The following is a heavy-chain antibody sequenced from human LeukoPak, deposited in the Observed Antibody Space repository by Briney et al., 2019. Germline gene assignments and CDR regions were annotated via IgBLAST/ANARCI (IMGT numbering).Heavy chain of an antibody. J-gene: IGHJ4*02. D-gene: IGHD3-10*01. CDR2: IYYSGST. CDR3: ARDQDDYYGSGSHLD. Sequence: SETLSLTCTVSGGSISSHYWSWIRQPPGKGLEWIGYIYYSGSTNYNPSLKSRATISVDTSKNQFSLKLSSVTAADTAVYYCARDQDDYYGSGSHLDWGQGTLVTVSS. V-gene: IGHV4-59*11. CDR1: GGSISSHY.